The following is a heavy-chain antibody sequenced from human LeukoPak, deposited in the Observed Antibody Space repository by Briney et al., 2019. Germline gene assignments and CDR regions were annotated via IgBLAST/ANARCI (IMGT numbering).Heavy chain of an antibody. CDR2: ISYDGSNK. Sequence: GRSLRLSCAASGFTFSSYAMHWVRQAPGKGLGWVAVISYDGSNKYYADSVKGRFTISRDNSKNTLYLQMNSLRAEDTAVYYCARGSWIQLDFDYWGQGTLVTVSS. CDR3: ARGSWIQLDFDY. J-gene: IGHJ4*02. CDR1: GFTFSSYA. V-gene: IGHV3-30-3*01. D-gene: IGHD5-18*01.